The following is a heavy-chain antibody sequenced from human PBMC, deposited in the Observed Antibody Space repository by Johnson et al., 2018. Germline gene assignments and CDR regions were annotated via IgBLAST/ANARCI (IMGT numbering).Heavy chain of an antibody. CDR3: TLPTFSGYDHYYDGMDV. Sequence: VQLQESGGGLVQPGGSLKLSCAASGFTFSGSAMHWVRQSSGKGLEWVGRIRSKANSYATAYAASVKGRFTISRDGSRNTAYLQMNSQKTEDTAGYYCTLPTFSGYDHYYDGMDVGGQGTTVTVSS. CDR1: GFTFSGSA. J-gene: IGHJ6*02. V-gene: IGHV3-73*02. D-gene: IGHD5-12*01. CDR2: IRSKANSYAT.